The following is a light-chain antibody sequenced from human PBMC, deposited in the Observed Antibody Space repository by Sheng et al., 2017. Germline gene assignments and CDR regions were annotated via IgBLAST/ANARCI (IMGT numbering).Light chain of an antibody. CDR3: QQYNSYPWT. CDR1: QSVSSN. Sequence: ELVLTQSPGTLALSPGGRATLSCRASQSVSSNYLAWYQQKPGQAPRLLIYGASTRATGIPARFSGSGSGTEFTLTISSLQSEDFATYYCQQYNSYPWTFGQGTKVEIK. J-gene: IGKJ1*01. V-gene: IGKV3-15*01. CDR2: GAS.